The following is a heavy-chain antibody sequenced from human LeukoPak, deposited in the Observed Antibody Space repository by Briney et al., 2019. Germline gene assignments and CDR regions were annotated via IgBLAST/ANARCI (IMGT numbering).Heavy chain of an antibody. D-gene: IGHD1-1*01. Sequence: ASVKVSCKASGYTFTSYGISWVRQAPGQGLEWMGWISAYNGNTNYAQKFQGRLTMTTDTSTSTAYMELRSLRSDDTAVYYCARDKQLDWAHYYYYYMDVWGKGTPVTVSS. CDR1: GYTFTSYG. CDR2: ISAYNGNT. J-gene: IGHJ6*03. V-gene: IGHV1-18*01. CDR3: ARDKQLDWAHYYYYYMDV.